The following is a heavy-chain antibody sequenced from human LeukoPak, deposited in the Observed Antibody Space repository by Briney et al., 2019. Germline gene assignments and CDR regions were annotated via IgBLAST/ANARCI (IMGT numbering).Heavy chain of an antibody. CDR3: AKGGSSWFLGPFDY. V-gene: IGHV3-23*01. CDR1: GFTVSNNY. J-gene: IGHJ4*02. CDR2: ISGSGGST. Sequence: GGSLRLSCAASGFTVSNNYMSWVRQAPGKGLEWVSAISGSGGSTYYADSVKGRFTISRDNSKNTLYLQMNSLRAEDTAVYYCAKGGSSWFLGPFDYWGQGTLVTVSS. D-gene: IGHD6-13*01.